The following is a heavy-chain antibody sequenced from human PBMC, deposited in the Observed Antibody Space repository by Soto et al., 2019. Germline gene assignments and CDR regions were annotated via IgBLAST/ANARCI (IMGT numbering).Heavy chain of an antibody. CDR3: SRVANGVWGVFDS. CDR1: GFTFSSYW. J-gene: IGHJ4*02. D-gene: IGHD3-16*01. Sequence: EVPLVESGGGLVQPGGSLRLSCAASGFTFSSYWIHWIRQAPGKGLVWVSRINRDARTTSYADSVKGRFTISRDNAKNSVYLQTSSLRAEDTAVYSGSRVANGVWGVFDSWGQGTLVTVSS. V-gene: IGHV3-74*01. CDR2: INRDARTT.